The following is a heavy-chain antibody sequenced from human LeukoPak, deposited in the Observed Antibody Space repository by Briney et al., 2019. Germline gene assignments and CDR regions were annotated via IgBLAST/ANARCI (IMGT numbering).Heavy chain of an antibody. CDR2: ISSSSSYI. J-gene: IGHJ4*02. CDR3: ARGDSSGYDY. Sequence: GGSLRLSCAASGFTFSSYSMNWVRQAPGKGLEWVSSISSSSSYIYYADSVKGRFTISGDNAKNSLYLQMNSLRAEDTAVYYCARGDSSGYDYWGQGTLVTVSS. V-gene: IGHV3-21*01. D-gene: IGHD3-22*01. CDR1: GFTFSSYS.